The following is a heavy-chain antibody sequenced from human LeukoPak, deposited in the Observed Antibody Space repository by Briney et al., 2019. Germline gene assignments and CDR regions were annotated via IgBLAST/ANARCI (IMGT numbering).Heavy chain of an antibody. Sequence: ASVKVSCKASGGTFSSYAISWVRQAPGQGLEWMGWINPNSGGTNYAQKFQGRVTMTRDTSISTAYMELSRLRSDDTAVYYCARERIAAAGTEAFDIWGQGTMVTVSS. CDR3: ARERIAAAGTEAFDI. D-gene: IGHD6-13*01. V-gene: IGHV1-2*02. J-gene: IGHJ3*02. CDR1: GGTFSSYA. CDR2: INPNSGGT.